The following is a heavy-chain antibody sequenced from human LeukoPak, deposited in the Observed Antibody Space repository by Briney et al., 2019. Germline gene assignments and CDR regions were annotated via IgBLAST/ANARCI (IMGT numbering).Heavy chain of an antibody. J-gene: IGHJ4*02. D-gene: IGHD2-2*02. CDR1: GYTFTGYY. Sequence: GASVKVSCKASGYTFTGYYMHWVRQAPGQGLEWMGWINPNSGGTNYVQKFQGRVTMTRDTSISTAYMELSRLRSDDTAVYYCARVLYTPYKLFDYWGQGTLVTVSS. V-gene: IGHV1-2*02. CDR3: ARVLYTPYKLFDY. CDR2: INPNSGGT.